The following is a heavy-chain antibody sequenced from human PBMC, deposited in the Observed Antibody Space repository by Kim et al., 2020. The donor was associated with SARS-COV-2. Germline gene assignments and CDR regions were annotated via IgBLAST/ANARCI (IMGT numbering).Heavy chain of an antibody. J-gene: IGHJ4*02. V-gene: IGHV4-59*01. CDR3: AREVGAKAYFDY. D-gene: IGHD1-26*01. Sequence: NYNPSLKSRVPISVDTSKNQFSLKLSSVTAADTAVYYCAREVGAKAYFDYWGQGTLVTVSS.